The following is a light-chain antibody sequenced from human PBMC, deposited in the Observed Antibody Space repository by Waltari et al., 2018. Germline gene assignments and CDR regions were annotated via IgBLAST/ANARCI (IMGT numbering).Light chain of an antibody. CDR3: QQYDTTPT. CDR1: QTVFYSSNNKHY. CDR2: WAS. V-gene: IGKV4-1*01. J-gene: IGKJ1*01. Sequence: DIVITQSPGSLAVSLGERATITCKSSQTVFYSSNNKHYLAWYQQKAGQSPTLPLYWASTPESAVPARCIGSGSGTDLTPPINSPEAEDVAVYYCQQYDTTPTFGQVTKVEIK.